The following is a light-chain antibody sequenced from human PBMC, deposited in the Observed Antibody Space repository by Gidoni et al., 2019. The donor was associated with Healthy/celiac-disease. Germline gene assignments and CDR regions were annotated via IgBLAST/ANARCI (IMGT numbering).Light chain of an antibody. V-gene: IGKV3-11*01. CDR1: QSVSSY. Sequence: EIALTPSPATLSLSPGERATLSCRASQSVSSYLAWYQQKPGQAPRLLIYDASNRATGIPARFSGSGSGTDFTLTISSLEPEDFAVYYCQQRSNWPLTFGGXTKVKIK. J-gene: IGKJ4*01. CDR2: DAS. CDR3: QQRSNWPLT.